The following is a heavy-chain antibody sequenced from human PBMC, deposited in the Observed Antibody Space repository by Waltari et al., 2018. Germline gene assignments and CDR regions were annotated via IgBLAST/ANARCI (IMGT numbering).Heavy chain of an antibody. CDR3: ARDAYPYAVDV. Sequence: EVQLVESGGDLVQPGGSLRLSCAASGFSLSNYWMSWARQAPGKGLEWVANINRDGSEIYYVDSVKGRFTISRDNAKNSLYLQMNCLRAEETAVYHCARDAYPYAVDVWGLGTTVTVSS. J-gene: IGHJ6*02. V-gene: IGHV3-7*01. CDR1: GFSLSNYW. CDR2: INRDGSEI.